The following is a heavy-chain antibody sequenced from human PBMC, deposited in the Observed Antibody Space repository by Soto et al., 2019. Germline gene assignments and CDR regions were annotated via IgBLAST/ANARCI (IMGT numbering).Heavy chain of an antibody. Sequence: QVQLVQSGAEVKKPGSSVKVSCKASGGTFSSYTISWVRQAPGQGLEWMGRIIPILGIANYAQKFQGRVKITADKSTSTAYMELSSLRSEDTAVYYCARGVVPAAMPYDAFDIWGQGTMVTVSS. CDR1: GGTFSSYT. D-gene: IGHD2-2*01. V-gene: IGHV1-69*02. CDR2: IIPILGIA. CDR3: ARGVVPAAMPYDAFDI. J-gene: IGHJ3*02.